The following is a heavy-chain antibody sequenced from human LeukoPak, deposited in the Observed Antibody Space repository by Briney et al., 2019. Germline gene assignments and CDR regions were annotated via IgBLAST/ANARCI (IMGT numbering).Heavy chain of an antibody. Sequence: ASVKVSCKASGYTFTGYYMHWVRQAPGQGLEWMGWINPNSGGTNYAQKFQGRVTMTRDTSISTAYMELSRLRSDDTAVYYCARIYSNYVGKHFRHWGQGTLVTVSS. CDR3: ARIYSNYVGKHFRH. D-gene: IGHD4-11*01. CDR2: INPNSGGT. CDR1: GYTFTGYY. V-gene: IGHV1-2*02. J-gene: IGHJ1*01.